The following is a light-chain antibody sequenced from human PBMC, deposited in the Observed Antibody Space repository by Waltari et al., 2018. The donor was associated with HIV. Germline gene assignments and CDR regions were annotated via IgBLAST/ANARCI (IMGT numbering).Light chain of an antibody. V-gene: IGKV2-28*01. CDR2: LAS. J-gene: IGKJ4*01. Sequence: DIVTTRSPLSLPVTPRESASISCSSSQSLHDNNGYNYLEWYVQKPGQSPQLLIYLASNRASGVPEKFSGSGLGTDFTLKISRVEAEDVGVYYCMQALQNPLTFGGGTKVEI. CDR3: MQALQNPLT. CDR1: QSLHDNNGYNY.